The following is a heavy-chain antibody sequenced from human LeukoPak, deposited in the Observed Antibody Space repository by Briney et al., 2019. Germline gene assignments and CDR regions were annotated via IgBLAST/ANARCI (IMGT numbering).Heavy chain of an antibody. D-gene: IGHD2-15*01. V-gene: IGHV1-69*04. J-gene: IGHJ3*02. CDR3: ARGYCSGGRCPRWAFDI. Sequence: SVKVSCKASGGTFSSYAISWVRQAPGQVLEWMGRIIPILGIANYAQKFQGRVTITADKSTSTAYMELSSLRSEDTAVYYCARGYCSGGRCPRWAFDIWGQGTMVTVSS. CDR1: GGTFSSYA. CDR2: IIPILGIA.